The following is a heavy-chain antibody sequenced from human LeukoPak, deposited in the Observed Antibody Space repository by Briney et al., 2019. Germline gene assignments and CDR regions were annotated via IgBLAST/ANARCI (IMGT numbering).Heavy chain of an antibody. Sequence: SETLSLTCTVSGGSISSYYWSWIRQPPGKGLEWIGYIYYSGSTNYNPSLKSRVTISVDTSKNQFSLKLSSVTAADTAVYCCARDALRRDGYNRYWYFELWGRGTLVTVSS. CDR1: GGSISSYY. J-gene: IGHJ2*01. V-gene: IGHV4-59*01. CDR2: IYYSGST. D-gene: IGHD5-24*01. CDR3: ARDALRRDGYNRYWYFEL.